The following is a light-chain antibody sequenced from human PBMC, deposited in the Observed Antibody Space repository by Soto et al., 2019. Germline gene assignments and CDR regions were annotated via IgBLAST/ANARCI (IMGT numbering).Light chain of an antibody. CDR2: DAS. CDR1: QSVSSY. Sequence: EIVLTQSPATLSLSPVERATLSCRASQSVSSYLAWYQQKPGQAPRLLIYDASNRATGIPARFSGSGSGTDFTLPISSLEPEDFAVYSCQQRSNWPQTFGQGTTVDI. V-gene: IGKV3-11*01. CDR3: QQRSNWPQT. J-gene: IGKJ1*01.